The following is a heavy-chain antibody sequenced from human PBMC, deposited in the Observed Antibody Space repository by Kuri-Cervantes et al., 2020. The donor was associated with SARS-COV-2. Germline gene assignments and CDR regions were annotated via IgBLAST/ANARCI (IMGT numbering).Heavy chain of an antibody. D-gene: IGHD5-24*01. J-gene: IGHJ3*02. CDR1: GESFSGYY. CDR2: VNHIGST. Sequence: SETLSPTCAFYGESFSGYYWNWIRQSPGKGMEWIGEVNHIGSTNYNPSLKSRVTISVDTSSKQFSLHLSSVTAADTVVYYCARDKFEMATIPDAFDIWGQGTMVTVSS. CDR3: ARDKFEMATIPDAFDI. V-gene: IGHV4-34*01.